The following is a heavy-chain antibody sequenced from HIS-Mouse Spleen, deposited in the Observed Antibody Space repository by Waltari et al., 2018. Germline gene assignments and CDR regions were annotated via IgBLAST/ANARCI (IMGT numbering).Heavy chain of an antibody. V-gene: IGHV3-30-3*01. Sequence: QVQLVESGGGVVQPGRSLKLSCAGSGFTFRRSAMPWVRQAPGKGLEWVAVISYDGSNKYYADSVKGRFTISRDNSKNTLYLQMNSLRAEDTAVYYCARRPNWYAFDIWGQGTMVTVSS. J-gene: IGHJ3*02. CDR2: ISYDGSNK. CDR3: ARRPNWYAFDI. CDR1: GFTFRRSA. D-gene: IGHD1-1*01.